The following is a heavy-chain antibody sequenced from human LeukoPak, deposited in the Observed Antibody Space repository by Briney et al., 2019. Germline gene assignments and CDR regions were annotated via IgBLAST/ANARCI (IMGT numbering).Heavy chain of an antibody. D-gene: IGHD6-13*01. Sequence: SETLSLTCTVSGGSISSGSYYWSWIRQPAGKGLEWIGRIYTSGSTNYNPSLKSRVTISVDTSKNQFSLKLSSVTAADTAVYYCAREMSGIAAAGTSYYYYYMDVWGKGTTVTISS. V-gene: IGHV4-61*02. CDR1: GGSISSGSYY. CDR2: IYTSGST. J-gene: IGHJ6*03. CDR3: AREMSGIAAAGTSYYYYYMDV.